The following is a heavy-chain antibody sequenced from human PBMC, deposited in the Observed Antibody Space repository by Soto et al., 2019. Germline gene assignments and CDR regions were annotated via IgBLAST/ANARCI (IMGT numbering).Heavy chain of an antibody. Sequence: QVQLVQSGAEVKKPGASVKVSCKASGYTFTSYGISWVRQAPGQGLEWMGWISAYNGNTNYAQKLQGRVTMTTDTSTRTADMELRSLSSDDTAVYYCARVPRWQDDFLDNWFDPWGQGTLVTVSS. CDR1: GYTFTSYG. CDR2: ISAYNGNT. CDR3: ARVPRWQDDFLDNWFDP. D-gene: IGHD3-3*01. V-gene: IGHV1-18*01. J-gene: IGHJ5*02.